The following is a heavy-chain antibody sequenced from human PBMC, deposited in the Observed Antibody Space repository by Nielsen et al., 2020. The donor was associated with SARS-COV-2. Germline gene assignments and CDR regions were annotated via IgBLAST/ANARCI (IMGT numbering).Heavy chain of an antibody. V-gene: IGHV3-48*03. CDR2: ISSSGSTI. CDR3: ARDAYCSGGSCYFYYYYYYGMDV. J-gene: IGHJ6*02. CDR1: GFTFSSYE. Sequence: GESLKISCAASGFTFSSYEMNWVRQAPGKGLEWVSYISSSGSTIYYADSVKGRFTISRDNAKNSLYLQMNSLRAEDTAVYYCARDAYCSGGSCYFYYYYYYGMDVWGQGTTVTVSS. D-gene: IGHD2-15*01.